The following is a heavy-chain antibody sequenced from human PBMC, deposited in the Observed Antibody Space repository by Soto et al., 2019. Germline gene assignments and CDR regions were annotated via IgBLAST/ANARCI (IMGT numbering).Heavy chain of an antibody. V-gene: IGHV1-58*01. CDR2: IVVGSGNT. CDR3: AADRAFYSGSSGYFDY. CDR1: GFTFTSSA. J-gene: IGHJ4*02. Sequence: GASVKVSCKASGFTFTSSAVQWVRQARGQRLEWIGWIVVGSGNTNYAQKFQERVTITRDMSTSTAYMELSSLRSEDTAVYYCAADRAFYSGSSGYFDYWGQGTLVTVSS. D-gene: IGHD6-6*01.